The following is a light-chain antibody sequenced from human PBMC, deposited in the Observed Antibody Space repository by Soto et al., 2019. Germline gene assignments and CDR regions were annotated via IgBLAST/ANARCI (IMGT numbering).Light chain of an antibody. J-gene: IGKJ4*01. V-gene: IGKV3-11*01. CDR2: DAS. CDR3: QQRNSRT. CDR1: QSIGTY. Sequence: LVITQSPATLYVSPGERATLSCRAKQSIGTYLAWYQKKPGQAPRLLIYDASNRATGIPARFSGGGSGTDFTLTISRLAPEDFAVYYCQQRNSRTFGGGTKVDIK.